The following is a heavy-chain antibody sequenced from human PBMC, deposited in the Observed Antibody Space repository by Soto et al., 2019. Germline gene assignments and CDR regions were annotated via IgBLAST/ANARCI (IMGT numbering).Heavy chain of an antibody. V-gene: IGHV4-61*01. D-gene: IGHD6-13*01. CDR3: TKQQFGLTFFDH. CDR2: IYYSGST. J-gene: IGHJ5*02. CDR1: DSSVSSGSYY. Sequence: SETLSLTGTVSDSSVSSGSYYWRWIRQPPGKGLEWIGYIYYSGSTNYNPSLKSRVTISVDTSKNQLSLKLSSVTAADTAEYNWTKQQFGLTFFDHCGQGTLLTVSS.